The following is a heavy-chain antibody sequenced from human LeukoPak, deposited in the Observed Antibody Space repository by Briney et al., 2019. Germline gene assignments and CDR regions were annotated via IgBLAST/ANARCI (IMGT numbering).Heavy chain of an antibody. V-gene: IGHV4-4*07. CDR3: ARDDNSNYANWFDP. CDR2: IYSSGTT. D-gene: IGHD4-11*01. Sequence: LETLSLTCTVSGGSINNYYWRCISPPAGERLEWIGGIYSSGTTNYNPSLMSRVTMSVDTSRKHFSLKLTSVTAADTAVYYCARDDNSNYANWFDPWGPGTLVTVSS. J-gene: IGHJ5*02. CDR1: GGSINNYY.